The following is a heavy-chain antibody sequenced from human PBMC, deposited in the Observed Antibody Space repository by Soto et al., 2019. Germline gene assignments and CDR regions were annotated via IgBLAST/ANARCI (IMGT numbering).Heavy chain of an antibody. Sequence: PGGSLRLSCAASGFTFSSYAMHWVRQAPGKGLEWVAVISYDGSNKYYADSVKGRFTISRDNPKNTLYLQMNSLTAEDTAVYYCARDKLKWLPLAFDYWGQGTLVTVSS. J-gene: IGHJ4*02. D-gene: IGHD2-8*01. CDR3: ARDKLKWLPLAFDY. V-gene: IGHV3-30-3*01. CDR1: GFTFSSYA. CDR2: ISYDGSNK.